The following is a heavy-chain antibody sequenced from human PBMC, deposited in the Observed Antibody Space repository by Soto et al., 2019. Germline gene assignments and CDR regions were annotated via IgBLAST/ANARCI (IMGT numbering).Heavy chain of an antibody. CDR1: GGSISSSNW. CDR3: ARVGGITMVRGSGWFDP. V-gene: IGHV4-4*02. Sequence: QVQLQESGPGLVKPSGTLSLTCAVSGGSISSSNWWSWVRQPPGKGLEWIGEIYHSGSTNYNPSLKSRVTRSVDKSKNQFSLKLSSVTAADTAVYYCARVGGITMVRGSGWFDPWGQGTLVTVSS. D-gene: IGHD3-10*01. CDR2: IYHSGST. J-gene: IGHJ5*02.